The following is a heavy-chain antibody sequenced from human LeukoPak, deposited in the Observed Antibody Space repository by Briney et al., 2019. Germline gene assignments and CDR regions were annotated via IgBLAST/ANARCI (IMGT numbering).Heavy chain of an antibody. V-gene: IGHV4-38-2*02. J-gene: IGHJ5*02. Sequence: SETLSLTCTVSGYSISSGYYWGWIRQAPGKGLEWIGSIYNSGSTYYNPSLKSRVTISVDMSKNQFSLRMSSVTAADTAVYYCARAYSSSWYWNWFDPWGQGTLVTVSS. CDR2: IYNSGST. CDR1: GYSISSGYY. D-gene: IGHD6-13*01. CDR3: ARAYSSSWYWNWFDP.